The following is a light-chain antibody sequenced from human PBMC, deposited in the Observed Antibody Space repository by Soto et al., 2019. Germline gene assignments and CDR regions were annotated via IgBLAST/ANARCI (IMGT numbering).Light chain of an antibody. V-gene: IGLV1-44*01. J-gene: IGLJ2*01. CDR1: SSNIGSNT. Sequence: QSVLTQPPSASGTPGQRVTISCSGSSSNIGSNTVNWYQQLPGTAPKLLIYSNNQRPSGVPDRFSGSKSGTSASLAISGLQSEDEAEYDCAAWDDSLNGVVFGGWTQLTVL. CDR2: SNN. CDR3: AAWDDSLNGVV.